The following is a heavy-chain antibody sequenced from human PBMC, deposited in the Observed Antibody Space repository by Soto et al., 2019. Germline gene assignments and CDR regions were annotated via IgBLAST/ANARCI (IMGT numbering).Heavy chain of an antibody. V-gene: IGHV3-13*01. Sequence: EVQLVESGGGLVQPGGSLRLSCAASGFTLSGYDIHWVRQATGKGLEWVSGIGSAGDTDYEDSVKGRFTISSENAKNSLYRQMNSLRGWDTAVYYCTRKTPTHGMAVWGQGTTVTVSS. J-gene: IGHJ6*02. CDR2: IGSAGDT. CDR3: TRKTPTHGMAV. D-gene: IGHD2-15*01. CDR1: GFTLSGYD.